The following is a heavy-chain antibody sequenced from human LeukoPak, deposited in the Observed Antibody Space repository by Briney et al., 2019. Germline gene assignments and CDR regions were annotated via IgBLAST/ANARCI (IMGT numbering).Heavy chain of an antibody. CDR1: GGSISSSTYF. Sequence: PSETLSLTCTVSGGSISSSTYFWGWIRQPPGKGLEWIGSIYYRGSTNYNPSLKSRVTISVDTSKNQFSLKLSSVTAADTAVYYCARGAATGYGYFDLWGRGTLVTVSS. V-gene: IGHV4-39*07. D-gene: IGHD6-13*01. CDR2: IYYRGST. CDR3: ARGAATGYGYFDL. J-gene: IGHJ2*01.